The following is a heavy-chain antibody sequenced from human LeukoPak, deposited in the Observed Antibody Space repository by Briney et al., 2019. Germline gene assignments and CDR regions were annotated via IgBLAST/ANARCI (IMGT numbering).Heavy chain of an antibody. CDR2: MNPNSGNT. V-gene: IGHV1-8*01. CDR3: ARGPPSSTSAADY. J-gene: IGHJ4*02. D-gene: IGHD2-2*01. CDR1: GYTFTSYD. Sequence: ASVEVSCKASGYTFTSYDINWVRQATGQGLEWMGWMNPNSGNTGYAQKFQGRVTMTRNTSISTAYMELSSLRSEDTALYYCARGPPSSTSAADYWGQGTLVTVSS.